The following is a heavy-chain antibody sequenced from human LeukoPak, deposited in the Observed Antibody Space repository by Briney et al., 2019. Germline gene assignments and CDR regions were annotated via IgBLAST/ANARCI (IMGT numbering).Heavy chain of an antibody. Sequence: GASVKVSCKASGGTFSSYAISWVRQAPGQGLEWMGGIIPIFGTANYAQKFQGRVTITTDESTGTACMELSSLRSEDTAVYYCASSNSHHSSSWYYYYYYMDVWGKGTTVTVSS. J-gene: IGHJ6*03. CDR1: GGTFSSYA. CDR3: ASSNSHHSSSWYYYYYYMDV. D-gene: IGHD6-13*01. CDR2: IIPIFGTA. V-gene: IGHV1-69*05.